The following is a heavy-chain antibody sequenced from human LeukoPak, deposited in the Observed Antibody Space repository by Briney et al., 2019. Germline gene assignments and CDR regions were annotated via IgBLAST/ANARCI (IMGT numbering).Heavy chain of an antibody. CDR2: ISGSGGST. Sequence: GGSLRLSCAASGFTFSSYAMSWVRQAPGKGLEWVSAISGSGGSTYYADSVKGRFTISRDNSKNTMYLQMNSLRAEDTAVYYCAKRFNYYDSSGPLDFWGQGTRVTVSA. CDR1: GFTFSSYA. CDR3: AKRFNYYDSSGPLDF. D-gene: IGHD3-22*01. V-gene: IGHV3-23*01. J-gene: IGHJ4*02.